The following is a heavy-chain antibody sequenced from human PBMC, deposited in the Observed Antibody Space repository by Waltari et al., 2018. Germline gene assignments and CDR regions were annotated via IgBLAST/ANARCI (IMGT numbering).Heavy chain of an antibody. CDR2: ISWNSNNI. J-gene: IGHJ4*02. CDR1: GFMFADSA. Sequence: EVQLVESGGGLVQPGKSLRLSCVASGFMFADSAMHWVRQVPGKGGEWLSGISWNSNNIVYADSVKGRFTISRDNAENSLYLLMNNLRAEDTALYYCVRDAFGNTIGGVFDYWGQGTLLTVSS. D-gene: IGHD3-3*01. V-gene: IGHV3-9*01. CDR3: VRDAFGNTIGGVFDY.